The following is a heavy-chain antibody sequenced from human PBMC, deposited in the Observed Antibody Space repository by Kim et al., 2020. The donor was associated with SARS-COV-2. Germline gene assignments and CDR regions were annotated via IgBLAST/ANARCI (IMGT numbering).Heavy chain of an antibody. J-gene: IGHJ4*02. Sequence: RSLERRVSISVDKSKNQFSLKLSSVTAADTAVYYCARYYVDGYSYGYFFYWGQGTLVTVSS. V-gene: IGHV4-4*02. CDR3: ARYYVDGYSYGYFFY. D-gene: IGHD5-18*01.